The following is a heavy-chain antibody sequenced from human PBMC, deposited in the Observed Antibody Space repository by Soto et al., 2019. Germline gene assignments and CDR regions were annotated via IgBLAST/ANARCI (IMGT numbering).Heavy chain of an antibody. CDR2: IIPIFGTA. CDR3: ARSYTAMVRGMDV. D-gene: IGHD5-18*01. J-gene: IGHJ6*02. CDR1: GETNSIYA. Sequence: SLNRYCKTSGETNSIYAIGWVRQNPGQGLEWMGGIIPIFGTANYAQKFQGRVTITADKSTSTAYMELSSLRSEDTAVYYCARSYTAMVRGMDVWGQGTTVTV. V-gene: IGHV1-69*06.